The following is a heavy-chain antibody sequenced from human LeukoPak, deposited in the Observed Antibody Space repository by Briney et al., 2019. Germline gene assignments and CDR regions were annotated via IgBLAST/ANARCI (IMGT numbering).Heavy chain of an antibody. Sequence: PGGSLRLSFAASGFTFSSYEMNWVRQAPGKGLEWVSYISSSGSTIYYADSVMGRFTISRDNAKNSLYLQMNSLRAEDTAVYYCASFSEASSWYKSYYYYGMDVWGQGTTVTVSS. CDR2: ISSSGSTI. CDR1: GFTFSSYE. CDR3: ASFSEASSWYKSYYYYGMDV. J-gene: IGHJ6*02. V-gene: IGHV3-48*03. D-gene: IGHD6-13*01.